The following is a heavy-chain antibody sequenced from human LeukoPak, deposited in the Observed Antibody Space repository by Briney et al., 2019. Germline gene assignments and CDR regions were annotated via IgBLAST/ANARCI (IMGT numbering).Heavy chain of an antibody. CDR3: ARGGVVVVAATPGYYYYYGMDV. CDR2: INHSGST. J-gene: IGHJ6*02. Sequence: SETLSLTCAVYGGSFSGYYWSWIRQPPGKGLEWSGEINHSGSTNYNPSLKSRVTISVDTSKNQFSLKLSSVTAADTAVYYCARGGVVVVAATPGYYYYYGMDVWGQGTTVTVSS. V-gene: IGHV4-34*01. CDR1: GGSFSGYY. D-gene: IGHD2-15*01.